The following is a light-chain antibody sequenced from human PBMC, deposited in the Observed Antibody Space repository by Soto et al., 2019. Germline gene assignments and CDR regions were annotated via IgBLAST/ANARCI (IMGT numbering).Light chain of an antibody. Sequence: QSVLTQPPSVSGSPGQSVTISCTGTSSDIGSYNRVSWYQQPPGTAPKLMIYEVSNRPSGVPDRFSGSKSGNTASLTISGLQAEDEADCYCNSFTISSTYVFGTGTKVTVL. CDR3: NSFTISSTYV. V-gene: IGLV2-18*02. CDR1: SSDIGSYNR. J-gene: IGLJ1*01. CDR2: EVS.